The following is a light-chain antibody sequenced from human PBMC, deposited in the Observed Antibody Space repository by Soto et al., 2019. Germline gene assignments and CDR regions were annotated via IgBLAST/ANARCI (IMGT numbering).Light chain of an antibody. CDR2: GAS. V-gene: IGKV3-20*01. J-gene: IGKJ2*01. CDR3: HQFGSSPPAFT. Sequence: ESMLTQSPGTLSLSPGERATLSCRASQSVSTRYLAWYQQKPGQAPRLLIYGASIRATGIPDRFSGSGSGTDFTLTISRPEPEDFAVYDCHQFGSSPPAFTFGQGTKLEI. CDR1: QSVSTRY.